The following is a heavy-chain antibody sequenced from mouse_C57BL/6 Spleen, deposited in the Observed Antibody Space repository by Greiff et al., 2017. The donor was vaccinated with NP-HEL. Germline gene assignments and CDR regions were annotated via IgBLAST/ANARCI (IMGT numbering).Heavy chain of an antibody. CDR3: ARSIPIIKEGYFDV. CDR2: INPYNGGT. D-gene: IGHD1-3*01. Sequence: EVQLQQSGPVLVKPGASVKMSCKASGYTFTDYYMNWVKQSHGKSLEWIGVINPYNGGTSYNQKFKGKATLTVDKSSSTAYMELNSLTSEDSAVYYCARSIPIIKEGYFDVWGTGTTVTVSS. V-gene: IGHV1-19*01. CDR1: GYTFTDYY. J-gene: IGHJ1*03.